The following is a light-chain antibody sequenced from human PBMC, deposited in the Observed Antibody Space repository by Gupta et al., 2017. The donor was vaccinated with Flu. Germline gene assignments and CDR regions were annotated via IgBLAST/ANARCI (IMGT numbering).Light chain of an antibody. CDR2: AAS. CDR1: QGISSY. V-gene: IGKV1-8*01. CDR3: QHEDSSPWT. J-gene: IGKJ1*01. Sequence: AIRMTQSPSSFSASTGDRITITFRASQGISSYLAWYQQKPGKAPKLLIYAASTVQSGVPSRFSGSGSGTDFTLTISGRQSEDFATYYCQHEDSSPWTFGQGTKVEIK.